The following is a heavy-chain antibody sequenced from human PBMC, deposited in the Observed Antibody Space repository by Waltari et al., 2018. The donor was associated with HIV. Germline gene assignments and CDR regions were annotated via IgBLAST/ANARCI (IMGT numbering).Heavy chain of an antibody. V-gene: IGHV3-7*01. CDR3: ATSRGGLADY. Sequence: EVRLEESGGTLVQPGGSLRLSCAASGLKLKNYWMSWVRQAAGKRLECVDNIRQDGIEKYYADSVRGRFSISRDNANNTLFLQMNNVRVEDSAAYYCATSRGGLADYWGRGALVTVST. J-gene: IGHJ4*02. D-gene: IGHD6-19*01. CDR1: GLKLKNYW. CDR2: IRQDGIEK.